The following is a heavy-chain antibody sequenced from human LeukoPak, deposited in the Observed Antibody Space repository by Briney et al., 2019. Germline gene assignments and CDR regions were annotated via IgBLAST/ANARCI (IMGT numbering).Heavy chain of an antibody. CDR3: ARGSATATIQLDN. D-gene: IGHD5-24*01. J-gene: IGHJ4*02. V-gene: IGHV3-66*01. CDR2: IYAIGTT. Sequence: GSLSLSFTASGFTVSSSYMSWVRQAPGKGLEWVSLIYAIGTTYYADSVKGRFTISRDNSKNTVYLQMNSLRAEDTAVYYCARGSATATIQLDNWGQGTLVTVSS. CDR1: GFTVSSSY.